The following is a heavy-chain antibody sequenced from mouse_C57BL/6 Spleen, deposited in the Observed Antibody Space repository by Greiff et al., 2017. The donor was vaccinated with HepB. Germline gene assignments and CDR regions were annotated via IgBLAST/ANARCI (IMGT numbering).Heavy chain of an antibody. CDR3: ARLGYDYDVDWFAY. V-gene: IGHV1-59*01. Sequence: QVQLQQPGAELVRPGTSVKLSCKASGYTFTSYWMHWVKQRPGQGLEWIGVIDPSDSYTNYNQKFKGKATLTVDTSSSTAYMQLSSLTSEDSAVYYCARLGYDYDVDWFAYWGQGTLVTVSA. J-gene: IGHJ3*01. D-gene: IGHD2-4*01. CDR1: GYTFTSYW. CDR2: IDPSDSYT.